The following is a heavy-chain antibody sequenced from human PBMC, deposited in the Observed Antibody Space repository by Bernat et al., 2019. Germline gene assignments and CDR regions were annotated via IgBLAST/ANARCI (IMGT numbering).Heavy chain of an antibody. J-gene: IGHJ4*02. Sequence: EVQLVESGGGLVKPGGSLRLSCAASGFTFTNAWMNWVRQAPGKGLECVGRIKSKTDGGTTDYVAPVKGRFSISRDDSKKTVYLQMNSLKTEDTAVYYCTTDPTQYGDYGFDYWGQGTLVTVSS. V-gene: IGHV3-15*07. D-gene: IGHD4-17*01. CDR1: GFTFTNAW. CDR3: TTDPTQYGDYGFDY. CDR2: IKSKTDGGTT.